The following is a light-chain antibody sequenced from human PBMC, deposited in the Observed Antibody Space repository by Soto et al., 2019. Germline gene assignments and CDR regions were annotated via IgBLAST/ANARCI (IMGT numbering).Light chain of an antibody. V-gene: IGKV1-6*02. CDR1: RSIRND. J-gene: IGKJ2*01. Sequence: IQMTQSPSSLSASVGDRVTLTCRSSRSIRNDLAWYQQRPGKAPRLLVYGASSLALGAPSRFRGSGSGTDFTLTISGLQPEDFASYYCLQDYDYPYTFGQGTTLDIK. CDR2: GAS. CDR3: LQDYDYPYT.